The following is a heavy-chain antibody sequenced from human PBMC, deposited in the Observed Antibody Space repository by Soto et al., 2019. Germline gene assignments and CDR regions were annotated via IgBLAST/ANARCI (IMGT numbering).Heavy chain of an antibody. CDR2: IIPILGIA. D-gene: IGHD5-12*01. Sequence: QVQLVQSGAEVKKPGSSVKVSCKASGGTFSSYTISWVRQAPGQGLEWMGRIIPILGIANYAQKFQGRVTITADKSTSTAYMELRSLRSEDTAVYYCDFVDIVATTLTLDYWGQGTLVTVSS. CDR3: DFVDIVATTLTLDY. V-gene: IGHV1-69*02. J-gene: IGHJ4*02. CDR1: GGTFSSYT.